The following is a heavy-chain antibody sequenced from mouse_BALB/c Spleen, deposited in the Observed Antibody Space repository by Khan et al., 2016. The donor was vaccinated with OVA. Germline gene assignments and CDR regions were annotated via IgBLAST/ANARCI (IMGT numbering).Heavy chain of an antibody. V-gene: IGHV1-26*01. Sequence: VQLKQSGPDLVKPGASVKISCKASGYSFNLYYMSWVKQSHGKSLEWIGRVNPNTGGTDHNQEFKGKAILTVDKSSNTAYMELRSLTSEDSAVYYCARGYDFFAYWGQGTLVTVSA. J-gene: IGHJ3*01. CDR3: ARGYDFFAY. CDR2: VNPNTGGT. D-gene: IGHD2-14*01. CDR1: GYSFNLYY.